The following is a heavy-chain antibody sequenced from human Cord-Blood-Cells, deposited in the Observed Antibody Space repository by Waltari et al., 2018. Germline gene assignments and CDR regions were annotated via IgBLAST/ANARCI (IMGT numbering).Heavy chain of an antibody. CDR2: IYHSGST. CDR1: GSPTLRGGYS. J-gene: IGHJ5*02. CDR3: ARGDENGGKYWFDP. V-gene: IGHV4-30-2*01. Sequence: QLQLQEPGSGLVKPSQTLSLTCSVSGSPTLRGGYSWSWIRQPPGKGLEWIGYIYHSGSTYYDPSLKSRVTISVDMSKNQFSLKLSSVTAADTAVYYCARGDENGGKYWFDPWGQGTLVTVSS. D-gene: IGHD2-15*01.